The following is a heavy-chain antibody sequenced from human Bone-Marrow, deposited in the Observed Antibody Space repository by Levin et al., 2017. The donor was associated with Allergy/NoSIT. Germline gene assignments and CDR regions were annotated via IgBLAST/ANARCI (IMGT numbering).Heavy chain of an antibody. D-gene: IGHD6-13*01. CDR1: GFTFSSYA. CDR3: AKASRVAAAGRNWYFDR. CDR2: FSGSGGST. J-gene: IGHJ2*01. Sequence: LSLTCAASGFTFSSYAMSWVRQAPGKGLEWVSAFSGSGGSTYYADSVKGRFTISRDNSKNTLYLQMNSLRAEDTAVYYCAKASRVAAAGRNWYFDRWGRGTLVTVSS. V-gene: IGHV3-23*01.